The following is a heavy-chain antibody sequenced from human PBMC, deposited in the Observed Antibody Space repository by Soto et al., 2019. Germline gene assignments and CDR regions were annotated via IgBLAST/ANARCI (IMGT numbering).Heavy chain of an antibody. CDR3: ARDGANYYGSGSYYLPNWFDP. D-gene: IGHD3-10*01. Sequence: QVQLQESGPGLVKPSQTLSLTCTVSGGSISSGGYYWSWIRQHPGKGLEWIGYIYYSGSTYYSPSLKSRVTISVDTSKNQFSLKLSSVTAADTAVYYCARDGANYYGSGSYYLPNWFDPWGQGTLVTVSS. J-gene: IGHJ5*02. CDR1: GGSISSGGYY. V-gene: IGHV4-31*03. CDR2: IYYSGST.